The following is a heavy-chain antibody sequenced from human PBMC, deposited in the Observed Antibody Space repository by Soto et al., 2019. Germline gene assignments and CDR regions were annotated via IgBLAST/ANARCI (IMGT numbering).Heavy chain of an antibody. CDR3: AVLRPSTWLQNSPWLDP. Sequence: SETLSLTCAVYGGSFSGYYWSWIRQPSGKGLEWIGEINHSGSTNYNPSLKSRVTISVDTSKNQFSLKLSSVTAADTAVYYCAVLRPSTWLQNSPWLDPCGQGTLVTV. V-gene: IGHV4-34*01. CDR2: INHSGST. D-gene: IGHD5-12*01. CDR1: GGSFSGYY. J-gene: IGHJ5*02.